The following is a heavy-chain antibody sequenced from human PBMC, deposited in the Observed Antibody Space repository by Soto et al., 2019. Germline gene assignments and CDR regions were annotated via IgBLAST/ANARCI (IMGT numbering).Heavy chain of an antibody. V-gene: IGHV4-39*01. J-gene: IGHJ4*02. D-gene: IGHD5-12*01. CDR3: ASSQRGSYFDY. CDR2: VFYSGST. Sequence: SETLSLTCTVSGGSISSSSYYWGWIRQPPGKGLEWIGNVFYSGSTYYNPSLKSRVTMSVDTSKSQFSLKLSSVTAADTAVYYCASSQRGSYFDYWGQGTLVTVSS. CDR1: GGSISSSSYY.